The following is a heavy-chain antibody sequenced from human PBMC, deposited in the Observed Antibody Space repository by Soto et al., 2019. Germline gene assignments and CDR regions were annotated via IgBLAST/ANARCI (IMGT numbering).Heavy chain of an antibody. CDR3: ARDLTGYPFYGMDV. Sequence: EVQLVESGGGLVQPGGSLRLSYAASGFTFSSYSMNWVRQAPGKGLEWVSYISSSSSTIYYADSVKGRFTISRDNAKNSLYLQMNSLRDEDTAVYYCARDLTGYPFYGMDVWGQGTTVTVSS. V-gene: IGHV3-48*02. CDR1: GFTFSSYS. CDR2: ISSSSSTI. D-gene: IGHD1-1*01. J-gene: IGHJ6*02.